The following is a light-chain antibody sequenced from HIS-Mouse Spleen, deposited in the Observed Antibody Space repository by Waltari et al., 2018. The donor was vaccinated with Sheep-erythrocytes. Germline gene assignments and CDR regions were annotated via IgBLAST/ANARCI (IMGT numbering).Light chain of an antibody. V-gene: IGLV3-10*01. Sequence: SYELTQPPSGLVSPGQTARCNSSGDALPTKYAYWYQQKSGQAPVLVIYEDSKRPSGIPERFSGSSSGTMATLTISGAQVEDEADYYCYSTDSSGNHYVFGTGTKVTVL. J-gene: IGLJ1*01. CDR3: YSTDSSGNHYV. CDR1: ALPTKY. CDR2: EDS.